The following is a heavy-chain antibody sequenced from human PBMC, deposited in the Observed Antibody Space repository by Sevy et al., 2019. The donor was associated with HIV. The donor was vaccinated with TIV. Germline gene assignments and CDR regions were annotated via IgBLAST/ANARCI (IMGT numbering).Heavy chain of an antibody. J-gene: IGHJ3*02. CDR3: AKGKDHSDYVRGAFHM. CDR1: GFTFSNSA. Sequence: GGSLRLSCAASGFTFSNSAMNWVRQAPGKGLEWVSVISCSTGRTFYADSVKGRFTISRDNSNNMLYLQMNSLRAEDTAVYHCAKGKDHSDYVRGAFHMWGQGTVVTVSS. CDR2: ISCSTGRT. D-gene: IGHD3-16*01. V-gene: IGHV3-23*01.